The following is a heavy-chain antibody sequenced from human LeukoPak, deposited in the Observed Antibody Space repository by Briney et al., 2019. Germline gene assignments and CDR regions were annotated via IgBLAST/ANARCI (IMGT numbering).Heavy chain of an antibody. D-gene: IGHD4-17*01. CDR1: GFTFSSFA. J-gene: IGHJ4*02. Sequence: GGSLRLSCAASGFTFSSFAMSWIRQAPGKGLEWVSYISSSGSTIYYADSVKGRFTISRDNAKNSLYLQMNSLRAEDTAVYYCARDLEENDYGDYGTFDYWGQRTLVTVSS. CDR3: ARDLEENDYGDYGTFDY. V-gene: IGHV3-11*04. CDR2: ISSSGSTI.